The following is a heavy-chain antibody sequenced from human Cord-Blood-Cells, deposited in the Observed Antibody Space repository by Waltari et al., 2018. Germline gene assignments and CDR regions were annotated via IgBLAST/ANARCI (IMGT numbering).Heavy chain of an antibody. CDR3: ARGSGSYYY. CDR1: AGSFSGYY. V-gene: IGHV4-34*01. J-gene: IGHJ4*02. D-gene: IGHD1-26*01. CDR2: INHSGST. Sequence: QVQLQQWGAGLLTPSATLSLTCTVYAGSFSGYYWSWIRQPPGKGLEWIGEINHSGSTNYNPSLKSRVTISVDTSKNQFSLKLSSVTAADTAVYYCARGSGSYYYWGQGTLVTVYS.